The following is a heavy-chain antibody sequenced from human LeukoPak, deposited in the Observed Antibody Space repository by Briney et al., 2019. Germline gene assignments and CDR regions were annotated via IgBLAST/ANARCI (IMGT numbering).Heavy chain of an antibody. CDR2: IYSGGTT. Sequence: GGSLRLSCSASGFTVSSDYMSWVRQAPGKGLAWLSVIYSGGTTYYADSVRGRFTISRDNSKNTVYLQMNSLRVEDTAVYYCTRGGSVPATGSFDYWGQGTLVTVS. D-gene: IGHD4-11*01. CDR3: TRGGSVPATGSFDY. V-gene: IGHV3-66*01. CDR1: GFTVSSDY. J-gene: IGHJ4*02.